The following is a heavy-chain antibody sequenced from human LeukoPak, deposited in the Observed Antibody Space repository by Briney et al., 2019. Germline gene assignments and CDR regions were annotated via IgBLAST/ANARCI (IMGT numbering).Heavy chain of an antibody. V-gene: IGHV4-30-4*01. J-gene: IGHJ5*02. CDR1: CDSISSDNYQ. Sequence: SQTLSLTCTVSCDSISSDNYQWSWIRQPPGKGLEWIGYINYSGSTYYNPSLKSRVTISVDTSKNHFSLKLSSVTAADTAVYYCARYGSGSTWFDPWGQGTLVTVSS. CDR2: INYSGST. CDR3: ARYGSGSTWFDP. D-gene: IGHD3-10*01.